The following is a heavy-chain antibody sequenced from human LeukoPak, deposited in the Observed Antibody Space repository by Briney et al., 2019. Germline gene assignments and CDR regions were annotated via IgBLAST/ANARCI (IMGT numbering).Heavy chain of an antibody. D-gene: IGHD4-17*01. CDR3: ARDRGDYGDYVPGY. CDR2: IKQDGSEK. V-gene: IGHV3-7*01. CDR1: GFTFSSYW. Sequence: GSLRLSCAASGFTFSSYWMSWVRQAPGKGLEWVANIKQDGSEKYYVDSVKGRFTISRDKAKNSLYLQMNSLRAEDTAVYYCARDRGDYGDYVPGYWGQGTLVTVSS. J-gene: IGHJ4*02.